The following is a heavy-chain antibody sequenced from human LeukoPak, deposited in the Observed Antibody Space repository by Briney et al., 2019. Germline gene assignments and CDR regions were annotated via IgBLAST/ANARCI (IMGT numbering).Heavy chain of an antibody. V-gene: IGHV3-48*03. D-gene: IGHD6-19*01. CDR2: ISSSGSTI. CDR3: AISGDHPFDFDY. CDR1: GFTFSSYE. Sequence: GGSLRLSCAASGFTFSSYEMNWVRQAPGKGLEWVSYISSSGSTIYYADSVKGRFTIPRDNAKNSLYLQMNSLRAEDTAVYYCAISGDHPFDFDYWGQGTLVTVSS. J-gene: IGHJ4*02.